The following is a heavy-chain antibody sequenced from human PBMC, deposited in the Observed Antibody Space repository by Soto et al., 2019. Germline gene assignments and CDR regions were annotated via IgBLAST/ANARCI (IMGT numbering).Heavy chain of an antibody. J-gene: IGHJ4*02. Sequence: GESLKISCKGSGYSFTSYWIGWVRQMPGKGLEWMGIIYPGDSDTRYSPSFQGQVTISADKSISTAYLQWSSLKASGTAMYYCARHYGSGSYYRYFDYWGQGTLVTAPQ. CDR2: IYPGDSDT. CDR3: ARHYGSGSYYRYFDY. D-gene: IGHD3-10*01. V-gene: IGHV5-51*01. CDR1: GYSFTSYW.